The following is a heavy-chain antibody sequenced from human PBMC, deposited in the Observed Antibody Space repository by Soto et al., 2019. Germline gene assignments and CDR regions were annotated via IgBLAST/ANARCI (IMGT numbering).Heavy chain of an antibody. CDR1: GASISNFY. D-gene: IGHD3-16*01. CDR3: AKGGTYYFDS. V-gene: IGHV4-4*07. Sequence: SETLSLTCIVSGASISNFYWSWIRQSAGKGLEWIGRLYTRGTTDYNPSLKSRVTMSIDTSKNRVSLSLTSVTAADTAVYYCAKGGTYYFDSWGQGIVVTVSS. J-gene: IGHJ4*02. CDR2: LYTRGTT.